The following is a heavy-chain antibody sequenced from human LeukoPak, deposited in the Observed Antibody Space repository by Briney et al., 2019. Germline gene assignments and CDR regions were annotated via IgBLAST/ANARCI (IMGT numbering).Heavy chain of an antibody. CDR3: AREDSSGYYLRDY. D-gene: IGHD3-22*01. J-gene: IGHJ4*02. V-gene: IGHV1-69*05. Sequence: GASVKVSCKASGGTFSSYAISWVRQAPGQGLEWMGRIIPIFGTANCAQKFQGRVTITTDESTSTAYMELSSLRSEDTAVYYCAREDSSGYYLRDYWGQGTLVTVSS. CDR1: GGTFSSYA. CDR2: IIPIFGTA.